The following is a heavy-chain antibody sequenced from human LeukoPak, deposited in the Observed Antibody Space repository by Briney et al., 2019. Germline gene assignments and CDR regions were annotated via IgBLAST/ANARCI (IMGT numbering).Heavy chain of an antibody. Sequence: GGSLRLSCAASRFTFSNARMSWVRQAPGKGLEWVGRIKSKTDGGTTDYAAPVNGRFTISRDDSKNTLFLQMNSLKTEDTAVYFCTTGGYGLDNWGQGTLVTVSS. V-gene: IGHV3-15*01. CDR1: RFTFSNAR. J-gene: IGHJ4*02. CDR3: TTGGYGLDN. D-gene: IGHD4-17*01. CDR2: IKSKTDGGTT.